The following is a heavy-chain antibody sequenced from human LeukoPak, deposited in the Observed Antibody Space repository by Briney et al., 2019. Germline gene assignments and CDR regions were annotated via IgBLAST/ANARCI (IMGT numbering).Heavy chain of an antibody. CDR3: ARHVQDYYYYGMDV. J-gene: IGHJ6*02. V-gene: IGHV4-59*08. CDR1: GGSISSYY. CDR2: IYYSGST. Sequence: SETLSLTCTVSGGSISSYYWSWIRQPPGKGLEWIGYIYYSGSTNYNPSLKSRGSISVDTSKNQFSLKLSSVTAADTAVYYCARHVQDYYYYGMDVWGQGTTVTVSS.